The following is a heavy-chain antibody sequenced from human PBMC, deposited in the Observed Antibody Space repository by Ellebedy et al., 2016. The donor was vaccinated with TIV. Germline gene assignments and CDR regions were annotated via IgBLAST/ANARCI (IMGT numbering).Heavy chain of an antibody. Sequence: GESLKISCAASGFTFTNAWMAWVRQAPGKELEWVGRIRSKTDGGTTDYAAPVKGRFTVSRDDSENTLYLQMNSLKTEDTAVYYCATDRMTATGNSLDYWGQGTLVTVSS. V-gene: IGHV3-15*01. CDR2: IRSKTDGGTT. D-gene: IGHD6-13*01. J-gene: IGHJ4*02. CDR1: GFTFTNAW. CDR3: ATDRMTATGNSLDY.